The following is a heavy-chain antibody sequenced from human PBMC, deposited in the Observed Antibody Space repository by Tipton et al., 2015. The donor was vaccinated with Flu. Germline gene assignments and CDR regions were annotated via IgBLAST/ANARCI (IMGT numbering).Heavy chain of an antibody. V-gene: IGHV5-51*03. J-gene: IGHJ2*01. CDR2: IYPGDSDT. D-gene: IGHD2-8*01. CDR1: GYSFDSFW. CDR3: VSQPFCTNAGGAPRYGYFDL. Sequence: QLVQSGVEVKKPGESLKISCKASGYSFDSFWIGWVRQMPGKGLEWMGIIYPGDSDTRYSPSFQGQVTIPADKSISTAYLQWNSLKASDTAMDYCVSQPFCTNAGGAPRYGYFDLWGRGTLVTVSS.